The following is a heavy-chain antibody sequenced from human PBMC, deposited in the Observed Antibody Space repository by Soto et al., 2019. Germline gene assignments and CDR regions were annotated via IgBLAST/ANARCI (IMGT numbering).Heavy chain of an antibody. CDR3: AKNTGYSYGYGYFDY. D-gene: IGHD5-18*01. V-gene: IGHV3-9*01. CDR2: ISWNSGSI. J-gene: IGHJ4*02. CDR1: GFTFDDYA. Sequence: ESGGGLVQPGRSLRLSCAASGFTFDDYAMHWVRQAPGKGLEWVSGISWNSGSIGYADSVKGRFTISRDNAKNSLYLQMNSLRAEDTALYYCAKNTGYSYGYGYFDYWGQGTLVTVSS.